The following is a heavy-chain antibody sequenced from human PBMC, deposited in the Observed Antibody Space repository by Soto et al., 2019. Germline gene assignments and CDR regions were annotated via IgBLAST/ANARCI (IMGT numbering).Heavy chain of an antibody. Sequence: APVKCSFKAAGGTFSSYAISWVGQAPGQGLDGMGGIIPIFGTENYAQNFQGRVTITTDKSTITAYMEMIILRSQDPAVHYCSRPNQGYFSGCTCSSPNYYYYCGMDVWGQVTTVTVS. CDR3: SRPNQGYFSGCTCSSPNYYYYCGMDV. D-gene: IGHD2-15*01. CDR1: GGTFSSYA. V-gene: IGHV1-69*05. CDR2: IIPIFGTE. J-gene: IGHJ6*02.